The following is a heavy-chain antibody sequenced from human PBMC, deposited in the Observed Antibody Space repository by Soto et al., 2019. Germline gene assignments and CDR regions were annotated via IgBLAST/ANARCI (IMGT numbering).Heavy chain of an antibody. V-gene: IGHV4-59*01. CDR2: IYYSGST. Sequence: SETLSLTCTVSGGSISSYYWSWIRQPPGRGLEWIGYIYYSGSTNYNPSLKSRVTISVDTSKNQFSLKLSSVTAADTAVYYCARVKTYYDILTGYYKPHYFDYWGQGTLVTVSS. D-gene: IGHD3-9*01. J-gene: IGHJ4*02. CDR3: ARVKTYYDILTGYYKPHYFDY. CDR1: GGSISSYY.